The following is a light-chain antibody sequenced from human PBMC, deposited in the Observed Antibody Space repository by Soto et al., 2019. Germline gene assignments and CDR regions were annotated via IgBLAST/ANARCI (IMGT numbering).Light chain of an antibody. CDR2: ASS. CDR1: QGIGTY. CDR3: QQVDSYPRT. V-gene: IGKV1-9*01. Sequence: IKLNQSPSSLSASVGDRVTVTCRARQGIGTYLVWYQQKSGKAPTVLIYASSTLQTGVPSRFSGSGSGTDFSLTISSLHPEDVATYYCQQVDSYPRTFGQGSMV. J-gene: IGKJ1*01.